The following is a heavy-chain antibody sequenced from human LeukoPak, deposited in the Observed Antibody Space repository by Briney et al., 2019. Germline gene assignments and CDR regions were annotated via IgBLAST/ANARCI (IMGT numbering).Heavy chain of an antibody. CDR1: GGTFSSYA. Sequence: ASVKVSCKASGGTFSSYAISWVRQAPGQGLEWMGGIIPIFGTANYAQKFQGRVTITADESTSTAYMELSSLRSEDTAVYYCARIPDSSSSGYYYYYMDVWGKGTTVTVSS. CDR2: IIPIFGTA. CDR3: ARIPDSSSSGYYYYYMDV. D-gene: IGHD6-6*01. J-gene: IGHJ6*03. V-gene: IGHV1-69*13.